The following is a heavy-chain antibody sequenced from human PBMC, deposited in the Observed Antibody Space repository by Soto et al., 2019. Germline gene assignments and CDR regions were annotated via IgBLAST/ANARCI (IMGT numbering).Heavy chain of an antibody. D-gene: IGHD6-19*01. J-gene: IGHJ6*02. Sequence: PGGSLRLSCAASGFTFSSYAMSWVRQAPGKGLEWVSAISGSGGSTYYADSVKGRFTISRDNSKNTLYLQMNSLRAEDTAVYYCAKAGIAVAGDEDYYYYYGMDVWGQGTTVTVSS. CDR2: ISGSGGST. CDR1: GFTFSSYA. V-gene: IGHV3-23*01. CDR3: AKAGIAVAGDEDYYYYYGMDV.